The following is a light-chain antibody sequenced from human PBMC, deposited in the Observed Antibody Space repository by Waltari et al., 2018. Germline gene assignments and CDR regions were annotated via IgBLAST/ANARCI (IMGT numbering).Light chain of an antibody. CDR1: QSIVVW. CDR2: KAS. J-gene: IGKJ5*01. V-gene: IGKV1-5*03. CDR3: QQLNSYPLT. Sequence: DIQVTQSPSTLSASVGDRVTITCRASQSIVVWLAWYQQKPGKAPRLLIYKASYLESGVPSRFSGSASVTAFTLTISSLQADDFATYYCQQLNSYPLTFGQGTRLEIK.